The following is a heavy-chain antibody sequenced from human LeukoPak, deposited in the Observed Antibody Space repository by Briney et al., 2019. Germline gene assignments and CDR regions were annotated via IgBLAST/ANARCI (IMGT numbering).Heavy chain of an antibody. J-gene: IGHJ6*03. V-gene: IGHV4-39*01. Sequence: PSETLSLTCTVSGGSISSSSYYWGWIRQPPGKGLEWIGSIYYSGSTYYNPSLKSRVTISVDTSKNQFSLKLSSVTAADTAVYYCARHPRGAARPGYHYYYYMDVWGKGTTVTVSS. D-gene: IGHD6-6*01. CDR3: ARHPRGAARPGYHYYYYMDV. CDR1: GGSISSSSYY. CDR2: IYYSGST.